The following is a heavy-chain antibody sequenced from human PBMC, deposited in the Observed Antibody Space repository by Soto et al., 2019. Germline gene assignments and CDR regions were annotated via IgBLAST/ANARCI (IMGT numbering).Heavy chain of an antibody. CDR1: GASMTSGSYY. D-gene: IGHD2-21*01. CDR3: SAQRIAQGQYEDY. V-gene: IGHV4-31*03. J-gene: IGHJ4*02. CDR2: THFTGPS. Sequence: QVQLRESGPGLVKPSQTLSLICTVSGASMTSGSYYWTWIRQHPVRGLEWIGYTHFTGPSYVHPSLQSRVSIQTDTSKNLFSLTLTSVTSADAAMYYCSAQRIAQGQYEDYWGQGTLVTVSS.